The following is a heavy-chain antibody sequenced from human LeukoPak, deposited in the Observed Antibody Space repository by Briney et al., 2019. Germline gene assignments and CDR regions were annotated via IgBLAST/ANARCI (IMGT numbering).Heavy chain of an antibody. D-gene: IGHD4-23*01. CDR3: ARATLSVVTTRDYYYMDV. V-gene: IGHV4-59*01. CDR2: IYYSGST. CDR1: GGSISSYY. J-gene: IGHJ6*03. Sequence: SETLSLTCTVSGGSISSYYWSWLRQPPGKGLEWIGYIYYSGSTNYNPSLKSRVTISVDTSKNQFSLKLSSVTAADTAVYYCARATLSVVTTRDYYYMDVWGKGTTVTVSS.